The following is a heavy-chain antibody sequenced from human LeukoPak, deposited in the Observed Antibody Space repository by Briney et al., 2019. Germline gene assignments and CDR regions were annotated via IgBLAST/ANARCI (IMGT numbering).Heavy chain of an antibody. CDR1: GYTFTGYY. Sequence: ASVKVSCKASGYTFTGYYIHWVRQAPGQGLEWMGRINPNTGGTDYAQKFQGRVTMTRDTSITTAYMELSRLTSDDTAIYYCARVPPSITAAGNWLGPWGQGALVTVSS. CDR2: INPNTGGT. J-gene: IGHJ5*02. D-gene: IGHD6-13*01. V-gene: IGHV1-2*06. CDR3: ARVPPSITAAGNWLGP.